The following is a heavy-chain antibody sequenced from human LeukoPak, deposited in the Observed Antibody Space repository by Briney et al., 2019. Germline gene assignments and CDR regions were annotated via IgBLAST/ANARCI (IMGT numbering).Heavy chain of an antibody. D-gene: IGHD1-7*01. CDR3: ASGNWNYGADFDY. Sequence: SQTLSLTCTVSGGSISSGSYYWSWIRQPAGKGLEWIGRIYTSGSTNYSPSLKSRVTISVDTSKNQFSLKLSSVTAADTAVYYCASGNWNYGADFDYWGQGTLVTVSS. J-gene: IGHJ4*02. V-gene: IGHV4-61*02. CDR2: IYTSGST. CDR1: GGSISSGSYY.